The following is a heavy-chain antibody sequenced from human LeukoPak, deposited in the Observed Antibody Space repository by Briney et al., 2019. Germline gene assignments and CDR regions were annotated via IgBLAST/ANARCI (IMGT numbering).Heavy chain of an antibody. V-gene: IGHV4-39*01. Sequence: SSETLSLTCTVSGGSISSSSYYWGWIRQPPGKGLEWIGSIYYSGSTYYNPSLKSRVTISVDTSKNQFSLKLSSVTAADTAVYYCARRVYYGSGSYYGWGQGTLVTVSS. CDR3: ARRVYYGSGSYYG. CDR1: GGSISSSSYY. J-gene: IGHJ4*02. CDR2: IYYSGST. D-gene: IGHD3-10*01.